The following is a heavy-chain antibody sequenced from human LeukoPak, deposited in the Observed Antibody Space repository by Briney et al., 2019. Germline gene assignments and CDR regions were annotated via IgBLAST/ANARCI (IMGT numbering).Heavy chain of an antibody. Sequence: SGPTLVKPTQTLTLTCTFSGFSLSTSGVGVGWVRQPPGKALEWLALIYWNGDKYYSPSLKNRLTITKDTSKNQVVLTMTNMDPVDTATYYCPSLGITIFGVLSYYFAYCGQGTLFTVSS. CDR3: PSLGITIFGVLSYYFAY. D-gene: IGHD3-3*01. V-gene: IGHV2-5*01. CDR2: IYWNGDK. J-gene: IGHJ4*02. CDR1: GFSLSTSGVG.